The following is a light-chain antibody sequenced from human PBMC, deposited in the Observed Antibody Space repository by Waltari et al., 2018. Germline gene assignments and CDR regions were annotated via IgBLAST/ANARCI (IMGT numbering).Light chain of an antibody. CDR2: KSF. Sequence: QSILTQPPSASGPPGPRVTFSCSGNSSNIGRNPVNWYQHLPGTAPNLLIYKSFQRHSGVPDRFSGAKSGTSASLAISGLQSEDEADYYCAVWDDSLNGHIFGTGTKVTVL. CDR3: AVWDDSLNGHI. J-gene: IGLJ1*01. V-gene: IGLV1-44*01. CDR1: SSNIGRNP.